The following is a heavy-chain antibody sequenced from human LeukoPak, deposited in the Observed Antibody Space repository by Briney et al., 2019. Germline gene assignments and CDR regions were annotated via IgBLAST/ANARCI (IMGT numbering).Heavy chain of an antibody. CDR2: VYDGDTT. D-gene: IGHD3-16*01. CDR1: GFTVSNNY. CDR3: ARERVGGEALRGFYFDY. V-gene: IGHV3-53*01. Sequence: PGGSLRLSCAASGFTVSNNYMSWVRQAPGKGLEGGSAVYDGDTTYYADSVKGRFTISRDSSKNTLSLQMNSLRADDTAVYYCARERVGGEALRGFYFDYWGQGTLVTVSS. J-gene: IGHJ4*02.